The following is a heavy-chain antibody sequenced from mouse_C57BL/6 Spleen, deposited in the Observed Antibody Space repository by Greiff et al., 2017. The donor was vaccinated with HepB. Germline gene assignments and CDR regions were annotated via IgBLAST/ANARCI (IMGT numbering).Heavy chain of an antibody. D-gene: IGHD1-1*01. CDR1: GYTFTSYW. Sequence: QVQLQQPGAELVKPGASVKLSCKASGYTFTSYWMHWVKQRPGQGLEWIGMIHPNSGSTNYNEKFKSKATLTVDKSSSTAYMQLSSLTSEDSAVYYCARGDYYGSSYGYAMDYGGQGTSVTVSS. CDR2: IHPNSGST. CDR3: ARGDYYGSSYGYAMDY. V-gene: IGHV1-64*01. J-gene: IGHJ4*01.